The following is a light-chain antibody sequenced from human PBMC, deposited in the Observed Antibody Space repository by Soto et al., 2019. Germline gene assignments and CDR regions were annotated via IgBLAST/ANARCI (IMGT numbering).Light chain of an antibody. Sequence: QSVLTQPHSVSGAPGQRVTISCTGSSSKIGAGYDVHWYQQFPGTTPKFLIYGNTNRPSGVPDRFSASKSGTSASLDITGLQAEDEAEYFCQSYDSSLPVVFGGGTKLTVL. V-gene: IGLV1-40*01. J-gene: IGLJ2*01. CDR3: QSYDSSLPVV. CDR1: SSKIGAGYD. CDR2: GNT.